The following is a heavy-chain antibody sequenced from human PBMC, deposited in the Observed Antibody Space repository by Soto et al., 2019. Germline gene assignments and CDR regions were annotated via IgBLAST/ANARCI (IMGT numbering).Heavy chain of an antibody. CDR2: ISSGGNTI. Sequence: SLRLSCAASGFTFTSYEMNWVRQAPGKGLEWVSYISSGGNTIYYADSVKGRFTISRDNAKNSLYLQMNSLRAEDTAVYYCVRWLGGRSDYWGQGTLVTVSS. J-gene: IGHJ4*02. V-gene: IGHV3-48*03. CDR1: GFTFTSYE. CDR3: VRWLGGRSDY. D-gene: IGHD6-19*01.